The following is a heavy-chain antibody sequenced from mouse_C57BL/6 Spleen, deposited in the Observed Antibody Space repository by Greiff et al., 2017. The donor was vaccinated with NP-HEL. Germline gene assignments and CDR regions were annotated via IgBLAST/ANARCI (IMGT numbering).Heavy chain of an antibody. CDR1: GFTFSSYG. CDR3: ARVGDYAFDY. CDR2: ISSGGSYT. V-gene: IGHV5-6*01. Sequence: EVMLVESGGDLVKPGGSLKLSCAASGFTFSSYGMSWVRQTPDKRLEWVATISSGGSYTYYPDSVKGRFTISRDNAKNTLYLQMSSLKSEDTAMYYCARVGDYAFDYWGQGTTLTVSS. D-gene: IGHD2-4*01. J-gene: IGHJ2*01.